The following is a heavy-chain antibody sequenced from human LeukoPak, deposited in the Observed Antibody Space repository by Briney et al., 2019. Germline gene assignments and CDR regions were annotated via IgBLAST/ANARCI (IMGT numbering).Heavy chain of an antibody. CDR2: INGDGSTT. J-gene: IGHJ4*02. CDR1: GFTFSSYW. V-gene: IGHV3-74*01. Sequence: GGSLRLSCAASGFTFSSYWMHWVRQVPGKGLVWVSRINGDGSTTNYADAMKGRFTISRDNAKNTLYLQMNSPRAEDTAVYYCARSFDYWGQGTLVTVSS. CDR3: ARSFDY.